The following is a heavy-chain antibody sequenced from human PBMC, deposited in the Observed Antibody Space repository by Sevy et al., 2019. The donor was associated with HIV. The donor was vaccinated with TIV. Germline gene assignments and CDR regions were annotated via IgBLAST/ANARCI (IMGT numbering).Heavy chain of an antibody. CDR3: ARSRWRAPYDY. Sequence: GGSQRLSCAASGFTFSSYAMHWVRQAPGKGLEWVAVISYDGSNKYYADSVKGRFTISRDNSKNTLYLQMNSLRAEDTAVYYCARSRWRAPYDYWGQGTLVTVSS. CDR2: ISYDGSNK. J-gene: IGHJ4*02. CDR1: GFTFSSYA. V-gene: IGHV3-30-3*01.